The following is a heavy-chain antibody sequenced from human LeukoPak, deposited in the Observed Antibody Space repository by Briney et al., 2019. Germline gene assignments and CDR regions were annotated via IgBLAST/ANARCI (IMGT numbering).Heavy chain of an antibody. CDR3: ARDYHYFDSSDWEECFDP. CDR1: GYTFTSYG. V-gene: IGHV1-18*01. CDR2: ISAYDGDT. J-gene: IGHJ5*02. D-gene: IGHD3-22*01. Sequence: AAVKVSCKASGYTFTSYGISLVRQAPGQGLEWMGWISAYDGDTNYAQELQGRLTMTTDTSTSTAYMELRSLRSDDTAVYYCARDYHYFDSSDWEECFDPWGQGTLVALSS.